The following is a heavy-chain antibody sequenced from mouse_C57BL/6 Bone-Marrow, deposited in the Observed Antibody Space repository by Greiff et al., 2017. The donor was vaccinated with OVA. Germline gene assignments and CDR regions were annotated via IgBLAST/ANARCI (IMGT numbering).Heavy chain of an antibody. D-gene: IGHD2-2*01. V-gene: IGHV1-69*01. CDR1: GYIFTSYW. CDR3: ARGGYGRAFAY. Sequence: QVQLQQPGAELVMPGASVKLTCKASGYIFTSYWMHWVKQRPGQGLEWIGEIDTSDSYTNYNQKFKGKSTLTVDKSSSTAYMQLSSLTAEDSAVDDCARGGYGRAFAYWGQGTLVTVSA. J-gene: IGHJ3*01. CDR2: IDTSDSYT.